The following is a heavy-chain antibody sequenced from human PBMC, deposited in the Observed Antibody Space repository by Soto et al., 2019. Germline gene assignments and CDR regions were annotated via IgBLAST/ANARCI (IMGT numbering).Heavy chain of an antibody. CDR2: INSNSGAT. J-gene: IGHJ6*02. Sequence: ASVKVSCKASGYTFTDYFIHWVRQAPGQGFEWVGWINSNSGATTYAQNLQGRVTMTRDTSVSTAYMELSRLRSDDTAVYFCARTGGCHSFYGLDVRGQGTTVPVSS. CDR1: GYTFTDYF. V-gene: IGHV1-2*02. D-gene: IGHD1-26*01. CDR3: ARTGGCHSFYGLDV.